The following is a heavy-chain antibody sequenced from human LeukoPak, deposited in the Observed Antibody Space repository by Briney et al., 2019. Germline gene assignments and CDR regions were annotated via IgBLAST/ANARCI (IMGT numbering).Heavy chain of an antibody. Sequence: SETLSLTCSVSGFSMKSSYYWAWIRQSPGKGLEWIGSIYHSESTYYNPSLRSRVTISIDTPNDQFSLKMRSVTAADTAVYYCAKERAGYTNPYYFDYWGQGTLVTVSS. V-gene: IGHV4-38-2*02. D-gene: IGHD3-16*02. CDR1: GFSMKSSYY. CDR3: AKERAGYTNPYYFDY. CDR2: IYHSEST. J-gene: IGHJ4*02.